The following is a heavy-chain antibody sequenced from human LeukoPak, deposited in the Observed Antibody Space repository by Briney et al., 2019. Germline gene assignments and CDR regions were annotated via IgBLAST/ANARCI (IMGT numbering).Heavy chain of an antibody. CDR1: GGSMGHYY. V-gene: IGHV4-59*08. D-gene: IGHD5-12*01. CDR2: ISYSGST. J-gene: IGHJ4*02. Sequence: PSETLSLTRTVSGGSMGHYYWSWVRQTPGKGLEYIGYISYSGSTDHNPPLKSRVTISLDTSKNRFSLKLSSVTAADTAVYYCARRGRAAGKYGGYEYWYFDYWGQGTLVTVSS. CDR3: ARRGRAAGKYGGYEYWYFDY.